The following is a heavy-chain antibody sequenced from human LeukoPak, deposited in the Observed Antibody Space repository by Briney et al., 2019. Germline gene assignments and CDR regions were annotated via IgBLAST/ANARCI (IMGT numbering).Heavy chain of an antibody. J-gene: IGHJ6*03. D-gene: IGHD1-14*01. CDR1: GGPISSYY. CDR2: IYYSGST. Sequence: PSETLSLPCTLSGGPISSYYWGWIRQSPGKGLEWIGSIYYSGSTYYNPSLKSRVTISVDTSKNQFSLKLSSVTAADTAVYYCARQRSSPPNYYYMDVWGKGTTVTVSS. CDR3: ARQRSSPPNYYYMDV. V-gene: IGHV4-39*01.